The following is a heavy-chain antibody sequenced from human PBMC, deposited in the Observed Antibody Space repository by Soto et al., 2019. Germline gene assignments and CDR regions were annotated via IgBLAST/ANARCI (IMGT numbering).Heavy chain of an antibody. V-gene: IGHV5-51*01. CDR1: GYSFTSYW. CDR2: IYPGDSDT. Sequence: EVQLVQSGAEVKKPGESLKISCKGSGYSFTSYWIGWVRQMPGNGLEWMGIIYPGDSDTSYSPSFQGQVTIAADKSISAAYLERGSLKASDTAMYDCPRLGGYSYGMYAYYGRDVWGQGTTVTVSS. J-gene: IGHJ6*02. CDR3: PRLGGYSYGMYAYYGRDV. D-gene: IGHD5-18*01.